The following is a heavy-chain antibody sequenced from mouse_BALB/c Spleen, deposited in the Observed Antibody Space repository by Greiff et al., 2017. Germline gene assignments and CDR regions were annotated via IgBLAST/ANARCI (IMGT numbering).Heavy chain of an antibody. Sequence: EVKLQESGPSLVKPSQTLSLTCSVTGDSITSGYWNWIRKFPGNKLEYMGYISYSGSTYYNPSLKSRISITRDTSKNQYYLQLNSVTTEDTATYYCARSAMITTGFAYWGQGTLVTVSA. V-gene: IGHV3-8*02. J-gene: IGHJ3*01. CDR2: ISYSGST. CDR3: ARSAMITTGFAY. D-gene: IGHD2-4*01. CDR1: GDSITSGY.